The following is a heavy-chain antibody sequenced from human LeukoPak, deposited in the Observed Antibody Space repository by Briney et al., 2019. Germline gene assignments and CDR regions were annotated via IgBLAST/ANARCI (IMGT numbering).Heavy chain of an antibody. D-gene: IGHD1-26*01. CDR3: AKPSRGVGASALFDY. J-gene: IGHJ4*02. CDR2: IRYDGSNK. V-gene: IGHV3-30*02. CDR1: GFTFSSYG. Sequence: GGSLRLSCAASGFTFSSYGMHWVRQAPGKGLEWVAFIRYDGSNKYYADSVKGRFTISRDNSKNTLYLQMNSLRADDTAVYYCAKPSRGVGASALFDYWGQGTLVTVSS.